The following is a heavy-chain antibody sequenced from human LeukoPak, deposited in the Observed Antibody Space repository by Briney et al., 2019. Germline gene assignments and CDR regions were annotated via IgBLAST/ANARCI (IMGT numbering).Heavy chain of an antibody. J-gene: IGHJ4*02. CDR1: GFTFSSYH. CDR3: ARRATTERGHSYGLDF. CDR2: IGSSGSHI. V-gene: IGHV3-21*01. Sequence: KTGGSLRLSCEVSGFTFSSYHMNWVRQAPGKGLEWVSSIGSSGSHIYYADSLTGRFTISRDNAKNSLYLQMNSLRAEDTAMYYCARRATTERGHSYGLDFWGQGTLVTVSS. D-gene: IGHD5-18*01.